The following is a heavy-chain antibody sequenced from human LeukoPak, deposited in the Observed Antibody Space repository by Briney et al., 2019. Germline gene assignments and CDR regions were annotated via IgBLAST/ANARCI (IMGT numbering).Heavy chain of an antibody. Sequence: GGSLRLSCAASGFTFSSYWMSWVRQAPGKGLEWVANIKQDGSEKYYVDSVKGRFTISRDNAKNSLYLHMNSLRAEDTAVYYCAKDISGVVIHSENYWGQGTLVTVSS. CDR3: AKDISGVVIHSENY. V-gene: IGHV3-7*03. J-gene: IGHJ4*02. CDR1: GFTFSSYW. CDR2: IKQDGSEK. D-gene: IGHD3-3*01.